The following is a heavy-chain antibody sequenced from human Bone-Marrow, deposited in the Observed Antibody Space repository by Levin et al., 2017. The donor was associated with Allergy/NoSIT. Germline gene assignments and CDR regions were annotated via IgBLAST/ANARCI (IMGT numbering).Heavy chain of an antibody. V-gene: IGHV4-61*02. Sequence: SETLSLTCSVSGGSINTGPYSWTWIRQPAGKGLEWIGRIFASGCTHYNPSLGSRPTMSLNTSKHQFSLKLTSATAADTAVYYCARASLTLVEPLSNEHDVWGQGAMVTVSS. CDR2: IFASGCT. D-gene: IGHD1-26*01. CDR1: GGSINTGPYS. J-gene: IGHJ3*01. CDR3: ARASLTLVEPLSNEHDV.